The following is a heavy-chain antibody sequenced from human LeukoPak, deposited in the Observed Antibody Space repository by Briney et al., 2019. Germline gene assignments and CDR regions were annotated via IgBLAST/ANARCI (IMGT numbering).Heavy chain of an antibody. CDR2: INPGASNR. V-gene: IGHV3-48*03. J-gene: IGHJ4*02. D-gene: IGHD6-19*01. Sequence: PGGSLRLSCAASGITFSNYEMNWVRQAPGKGLEWVSYINPGASNRFYAGSVRGRFAIYRDDAKKSVYLQMNSLRAEDTAVYYCASSLSSGWGPVDDYWGQGIMVSVPS. CDR1: GITFSNYE. CDR3: ASSLSSGWGPVDDY.